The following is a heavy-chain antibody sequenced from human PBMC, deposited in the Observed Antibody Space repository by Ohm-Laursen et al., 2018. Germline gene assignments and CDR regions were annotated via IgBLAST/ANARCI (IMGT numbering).Heavy chain of an antibody. Sequence: SLRLSFTASGFTFSGYGMSWVRQTPGKGLEWVSSISGNSDSTFYAESVKGRFTISRDNSKNTLYLQMNSLRAEDTAVYYCANDWLQFRFWGQGTLVTVSS. CDR1: GFTFSGYG. D-gene: IGHD5-24*01. CDR2: ISGNSDST. V-gene: IGHV3-23*01. CDR3: ANDWLQFRF. J-gene: IGHJ4*02.